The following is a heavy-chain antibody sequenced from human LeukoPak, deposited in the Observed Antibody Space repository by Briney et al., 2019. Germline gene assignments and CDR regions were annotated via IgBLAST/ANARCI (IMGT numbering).Heavy chain of an antibody. Sequence: SSETLSLTCTVSGGSISSSSYYWGWIRQPPGKGLEWIGSIYYSGSTYYNLYLKSRVTISVDTSKNQFSLKLSSVTAADTAVYYCGKEVGYCSGGSCWSIYYMDVWGKGTTVTVSS. CDR3: GKEVGYCSGGSCWSIYYMDV. J-gene: IGHJ6*03. CDR2: IYYSGST. CDR1: GGSISSSSYY. V-gene: IGHV4-39*01. D-gene: IGHD2-15*01.